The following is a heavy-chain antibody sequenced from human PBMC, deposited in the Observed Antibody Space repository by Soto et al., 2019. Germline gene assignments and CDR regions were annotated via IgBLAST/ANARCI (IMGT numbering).Heavy chain of an antibody. CDR3: ARAELVLVWFDP. V-gene: IGHV4-61*01. J-gene: IGHJ5*02. CDR2: IYYSGST. D-gene: IGHD6-13*01. Sequence: SQTLSLTCTVSGGSVSSGSYYWSWIRQPPGKGLEWIGYIYYSGSTNYNPSPKSRVTISVDTSKNQFSLKLSSVTAADTAVYYCARAELVLVWFDPWGQGTLVTVSS. CDR1: GGSVSSGSYY.